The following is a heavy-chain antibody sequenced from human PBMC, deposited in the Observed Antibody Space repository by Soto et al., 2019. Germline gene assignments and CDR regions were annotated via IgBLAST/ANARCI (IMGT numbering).Heavy chain of an antibody. CDR3: ARHFEYSSPWAN. Sequence: QLLESGPGLVKPSETLSLTCTVSGGSISSSSYYWGWIRQPPGKGLEWIGSIYYSGSTYYNPSLKSRVTISVATSKNQFSLKLSSVTAADTAVYYCARHFEYSSPWANWGQGTLVTVSS. J-gene: IGHJ4*02. CDR1: GGSISSSSYY. V-gene: IGHV4-39*01. D-gene: IGHD6-6*01. CDR2: IYYSGST.